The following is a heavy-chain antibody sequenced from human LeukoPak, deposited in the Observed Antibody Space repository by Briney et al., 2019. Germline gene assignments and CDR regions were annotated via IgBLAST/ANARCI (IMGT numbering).Heavy chain of an antibody. CDR1: GGSISSSSYY. J-gene: IGHJ6*02. CDR3: ARALYYYDSSGYYRYYYYYGMDV. CDR2: SYYNGNT. Sequence: SETLSLTCTVSGGSISSSSYYWGWIRQPPGKGLEWIGSSYYNGNTYYNPSLKTRVTISVDTSKNQFSLKLSSVTAADTAVYYCARALYYYDSSGYYRYYYYYGMDVWGQGTTVTVSS. V-gene: IGHV4-39*01. D-gene: IGHD3-22*01.